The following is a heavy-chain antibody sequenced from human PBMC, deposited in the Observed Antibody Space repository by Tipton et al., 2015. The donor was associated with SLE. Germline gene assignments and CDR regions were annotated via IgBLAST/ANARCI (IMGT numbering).Heavy chain of an antibody. CDR3: ARGGYSSGWYGDYFVY. V-gene: IGHV4-59*11. CDR2: ISYSGST. Sequence: TLSLTCTVSGDTISDHYWSWIRQPPGKGLEWIGYISYSGSTNYSPPLKSRVTISLDTSKTQFSLKSRSVTAADTAIYYCARGGYSSGWYGDYFVYCGQGTLVTVSS. D-gene: IGHD6-19*01. CDR1: GDTISDHY. J-gene: IGHJ4*02.